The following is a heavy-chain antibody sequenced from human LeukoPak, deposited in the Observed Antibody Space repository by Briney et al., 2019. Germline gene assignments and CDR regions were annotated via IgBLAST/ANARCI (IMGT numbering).Heavy chain of an antibody. CDR3: ARRTENYDFWSRARGNWFDP. CDR1: GGSISSSSYY. J-gene: IGHJ5*02. CDR2: IYYSGST. D-gene: IGHD3-3*01. V-gene: IGHV4-39*01. Sequence: PSETLSLTRTVSGGSISSSSYYWGWIRQPPGKGLEWIGSIYYSGSTYYNPSLKSRVTISVDTSKNQFSLKLSSVTAADTAVYYCARRTENYDFWSRARGNWFDPWGQGTLVTVSS.